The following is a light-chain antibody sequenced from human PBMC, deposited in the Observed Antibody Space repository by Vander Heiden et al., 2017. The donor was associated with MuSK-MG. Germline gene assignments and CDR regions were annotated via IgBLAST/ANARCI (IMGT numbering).Light chain of an antibody. Sequence: AIQLTQSPSSLSASVGDRVTITCRASQGISSALVWYQQKPGIAPKLLIYHASSLKSGVPSRFSGSGSGTDFTLTISSLQPEDFATYYCQQVNSYPLTFGGGTKVEIK. V-gene: IGKV1-13*02. CDR3: QQVNSYPLT. CDR1: QGISSA. J-gene: IGKJ4*01. CDR2: HAS.